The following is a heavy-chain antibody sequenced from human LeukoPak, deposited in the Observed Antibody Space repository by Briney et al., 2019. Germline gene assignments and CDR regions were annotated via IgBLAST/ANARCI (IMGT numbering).Heavy chain of an antibody. V-gene: IGHV1-2*06. CDR2: INPNSGGT. J-gene: IGHJ4*02. CDR3: ARDRAAGDFDY. D-gene: IGHD6-13*01. CDR1: GYTFTGYY. Sequence: ASVKVSCKASGYTFTGYYMHWVRQAPGQGLEWMGRINPNSGGTNYAQKFQGRVTMTRDTSNSTAYMELSRLRADDTAVYYCARDRAAGDFDYWGQGTLVTVSS.